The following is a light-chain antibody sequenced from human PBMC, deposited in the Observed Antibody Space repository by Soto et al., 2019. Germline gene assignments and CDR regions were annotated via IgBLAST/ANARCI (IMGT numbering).Light chain of an antibody. CDR2: DAS. V-gene: IGKV1-17*01. CDR3: LQHYSYPWT. Sequence: DIQMTQSPSSLSASVGDRVTITCRASQGIRNELGSYQQNPGKAPKRLIYDASNLPSGVPSRFSGSGSGTEFTLTISSLQPEDFATYSCLQHYSYPWTFGQGTRVEIK. J-gene: IGKJ1*01. CDR1: QGIRNE.